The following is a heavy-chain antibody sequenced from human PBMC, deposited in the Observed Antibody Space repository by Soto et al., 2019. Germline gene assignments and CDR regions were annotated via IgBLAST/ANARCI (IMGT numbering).Heavy chain of an antibody. CDR2: ISVYNGNT. CDR3: ATSYDSGFDP. V-gene: IGHV1-18*04. D-gene: IGHD5-12*01. Sequence: ASVKVTCKASGYTFTSYGISWVRQAPGQGLEWMGWISVYNGNTDYAQKFQGRVTMTTDTSTSTAYMELRSLRSDDTAVYYCATSYDSGFDPWGQGTLVTVSS. J-gene: IGHJ5*02. CDR1: GYTFTSYG.